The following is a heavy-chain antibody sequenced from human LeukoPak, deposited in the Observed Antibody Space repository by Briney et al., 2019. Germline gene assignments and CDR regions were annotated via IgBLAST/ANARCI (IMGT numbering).Heavy chain of an antibody. CDR1: GFTFSSYA. CDR3: ASLGRGYLYYFDY. D-gene: IGHD3-22*01. Sequence: GGSLRLSCAASGFTFSSYAMSWVRQAPGKGLEWVSSISSSSSYIYYADSVKGRFTISRDNAKNSLYLQMNSLRAEDTAVYYCASLGRGYLYYFDYWGQGTLVTVSS. J-gene: IGHJ4*02. V-gene: IGHV3-21*01. CDR2: ISSSSSYI.